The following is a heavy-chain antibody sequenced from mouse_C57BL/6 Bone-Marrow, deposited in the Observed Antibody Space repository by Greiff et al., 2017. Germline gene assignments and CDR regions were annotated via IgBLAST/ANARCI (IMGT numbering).Heavy chain of an antibody. Sequence: QVQLQHSGPELVKPGASVKISCKASGYAFSSSWMNWVKQRPGKGLEWIGRIYPGDGDTNYNGKFKGKATLTADKSSSTAYMQLSSLTSEDSAVYFCARPDSNPAWFAYWGQGTLVTVSA. D-gene: IGHD2-5*01. CDR1: GYAFSSSW. CDR3: ARPDSNPAWFAY. CDR2: IYPGDGDT. J-gene: IGHJ3*01. V-gene: IGHV1-82*01.